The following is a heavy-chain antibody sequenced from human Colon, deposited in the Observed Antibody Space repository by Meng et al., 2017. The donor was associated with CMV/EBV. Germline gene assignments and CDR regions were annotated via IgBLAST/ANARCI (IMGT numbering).Heavy chain of an antibody. Sequence: CAASGFNFTGHYMDWVRLAPGKGLEWFGRVRNKANSYTTEYATSVKGRFTISRDDSKNSVYLQMNSLKTEDTAVYYCARVWRGRWFAPWGQGTLVTVSS. CDR2: VRNKANSYTT. CDR3: ARVWRGRWFAP. V-gene: IGHV3-72*01. CDR1: GFNFTGHY. D-gene: IGHD2-21*01. J-gene: IGHJ5*02.